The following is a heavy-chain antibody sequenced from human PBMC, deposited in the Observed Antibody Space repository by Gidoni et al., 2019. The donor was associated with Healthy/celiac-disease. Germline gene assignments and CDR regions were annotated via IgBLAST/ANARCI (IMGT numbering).Heavy chain of an antibody. CDR3: ARTPPPAYDSSGYYYSWYFDL. Sequence: QVQLQESGPGLVKPSQPLSLTCPVSGGSISSGSYYWSWIRQPAGKGLEWIGRIYTSGSTNYNPSLKSRVTIAVDTSKNQFSLKLSSVTAADTAVYYCARTPPPAYDSSGYYYSWYFDLWGRGTLVTVSS. V-gene: IGHV4-61*02. CDR2: IYTSGST. D-gene: IGHD3-22*01. CDR1: GGSISSGSYY. J-gene: IGHJ2*01.